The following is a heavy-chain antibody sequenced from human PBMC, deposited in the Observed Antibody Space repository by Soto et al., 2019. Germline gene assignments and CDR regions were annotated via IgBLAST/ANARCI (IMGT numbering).Heavy chain of an antibody. Sequence: QVQLVESGGGVVQPGRSLRLSCAASGFTFSSYAMHWVRQAPGKGLEWVAVISYDGSNKYYADSVKGRFTISRDNSKNTLYLQMNSLRAEDMAVYYCARDMREWLLLIDYWGQGTLVTVSS. J-gene: IGHJ4*02. D-gene: IGHD3-22*01. CDR1: GFTFSSYA. CDR3: ARDMREWLLLIDY. V-gene: IGHV3-30-3*01. CDR2: ISYDGSNK.